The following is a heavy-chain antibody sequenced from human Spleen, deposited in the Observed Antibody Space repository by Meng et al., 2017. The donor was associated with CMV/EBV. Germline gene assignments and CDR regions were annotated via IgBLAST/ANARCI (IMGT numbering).Heavy chain of an antibody. V-gene: IGHV3-21*01. CDR2: ITSSSSYI. CDR3: ARGQGYSGYDWRTFDY. J-gene: IGHJ4*02. CDR1: GFTFSSYS. D-gene: IGHD5-12*01. Sequence: SGFTFSSYSMNWVRQAPGKGLEWVSSITSSSSYIYYADSVKGRFTISRDNAKNSLYLQMNSLRAEDTAVYYCARGQGYSGYDWRTFDYWGQGTLVTVSS.